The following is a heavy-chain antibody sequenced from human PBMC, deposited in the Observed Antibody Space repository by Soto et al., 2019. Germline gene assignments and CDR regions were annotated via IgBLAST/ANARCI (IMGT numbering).Heavy chain of an antibody. D-gene: IGHD3-22*01. J-gene: IGHJ4*02. CDR2: INHSGST. V-gene: IGHV4-39*01. Sequence: QLQLQESGPGLVKPSETLSLTCRVSDGSMNSDSSYWGWIRQPPGKGLEWIGAINHSGSTYHNLSLKGRVPMPVDASRTQFSLKLTSMSAADTAVSYCARLGGYVSVGYYYLWDSWGQGTLVTVSS. CDR3: ARLGGYVSVGYYYLWDS. CDR1: DGSMNSDSSY.